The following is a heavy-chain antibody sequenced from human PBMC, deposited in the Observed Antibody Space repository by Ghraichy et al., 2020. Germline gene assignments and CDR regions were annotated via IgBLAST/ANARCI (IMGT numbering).Heavy chain of an antibody. Sequence: SRGGEWRGRTYYRAKWYNDYGVCVKRRITINPDTSKNQFALQLNSVTPEETAVYYCAREPSVGATTELDYWGQGTLVTVSS. D-gene: IGHD1-26*01. V-gene: IGHV6-1*01. J-gene: IGHJ4*02. CDR2: TYYRAKWYN. CDR3: AREPSVGATTELDY.